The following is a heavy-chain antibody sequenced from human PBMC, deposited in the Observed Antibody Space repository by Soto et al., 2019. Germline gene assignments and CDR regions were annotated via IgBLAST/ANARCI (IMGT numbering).Heavy chain of an antibody. D-gene: IGHD3-16*01. V-gene: IGHV5-51*01. CDR3: ARHFYDNLDY. CDR1: GYSFTNYW. CDR2: IYPGDSDT. Sequence: GESLKISCKASGYSFTNYWIGWVRQMPGKGLEWVGIIYPGDSDTRYSPSFQGQVTISVDKSINTAYLQWSSLKASDTAMYYCARHFYDNLDYWGRGTLVTVAS. J-gene: IGHJ4*02.